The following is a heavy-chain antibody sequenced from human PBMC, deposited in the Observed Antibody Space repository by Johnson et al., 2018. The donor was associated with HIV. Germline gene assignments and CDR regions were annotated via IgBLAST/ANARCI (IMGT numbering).Heavy chain of an antibody. V-gene: IGHV3-30*18. CDR3: AKKKTLVDSGHSPAAFDI. CDR1: GFTFSSYW. J-gene: IGHJ3*02. CDR2: ISYDGTNN. Sequence: VQLVESGGGLVQPGGSLRLSCAASGFTFSSYWMSWVRQAPGKWLEWVAVISYDGTNNYFADSVKGRFTISRDNSKNTVYLQMNSLRPDDTALYYCAKKKTLVDSGHSPAAFDIWGQGTMVTVSS. D-gene: IGHD4-23*01.